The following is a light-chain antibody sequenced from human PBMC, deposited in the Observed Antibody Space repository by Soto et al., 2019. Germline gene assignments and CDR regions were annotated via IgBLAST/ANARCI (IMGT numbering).Light chain of an antibody. V-gene: IGKV3-15*01. Sequence: EVVLTQSPATLSVSPGEGATLSCRASQSDNILLAWYQQKPGQAPRLLIYRASNRATGVPARFSGSGSETECTLTISTLQSEDFAVYYCQQYNNWPITFGQGTRLEIK. CDR3: QQYNNWPIT. CDR2: RAS. CDR1: QSDNIL. J-gene: IGKJ5*01.